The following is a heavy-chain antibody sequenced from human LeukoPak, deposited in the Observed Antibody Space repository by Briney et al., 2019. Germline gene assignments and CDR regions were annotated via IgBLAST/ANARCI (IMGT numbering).Heavy chain of an antibody. CDR1: GFTFSSYS. CDR2: ISSSSSYI. Sequence: GGSLRLSCAASGFTFSSYSMNWVRQAPGKGPEWASSISSSSSYIYYADSVKGRFTISRDNAKNSLYLQMNSLRAEDTAVYYCARVAYCGGDCYSYYFDYWGQGTLVTVSS. CDR3: ARVAYCGGDCYSYYFDY. D-gene: IGHD2-21*02. V-gene: IGHV3-21*01. J-gene: IGHJ4*02.